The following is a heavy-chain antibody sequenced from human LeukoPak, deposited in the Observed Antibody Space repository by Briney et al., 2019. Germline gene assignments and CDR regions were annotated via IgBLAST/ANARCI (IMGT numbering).Heavy chain of an antibody. CDR3: AKCLRWVGANIDY. CDR1: GFTFSSYA. J-gene: IGHJ4*02. CDR2: ISASGGNT. V-gene: IGHV3-23*01. D-gene: IGHD1-26*01. Sequence: GRSLRLSCAASGFTFSSYAMHWVRQAPGKGLEWVSGISASGGNTYYADSVKGRFTISRDNSKNTLYLQMNSLRAEDTAVYYCAKCLRWVGANIDYWGQGTLVTVSS.